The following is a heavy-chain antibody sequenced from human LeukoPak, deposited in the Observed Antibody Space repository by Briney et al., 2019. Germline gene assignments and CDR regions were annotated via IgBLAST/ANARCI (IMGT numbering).Heavy chain of an antibody. CDR1: GGSISSSSYY. V-gene: IGHV4-39*07. CDR2: IYYSGST. CDR3: ARRDCSSTSCYSGDAFDI. D-gene: IGHD2-2*02. J-gene: IGHJ3*02. Sequence: SETLSLTCTVSGGSISSSSYYWGWIRQPPGKGLEWIGSIYYSGSTYYNPSLKSRVTISVDTSKNQFSLKLSSVTAADTAVYYCARRDCSSTSCYSGDAFDIWGQGTMVTVSS.